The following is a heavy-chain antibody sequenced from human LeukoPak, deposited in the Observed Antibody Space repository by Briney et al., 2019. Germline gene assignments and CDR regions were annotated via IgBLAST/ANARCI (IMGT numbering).Heavy chain of an antibody. V-gene: IGHV3-66*01. CDR2: IYSGGST. CDR1: GFTVSSNY. CDR3: ARDVRGRTPLKLGMKWFDP. Sequence: PGGSLRLSCAASGFTVSSNYMSWVRQAPGKGLEWVSVIYSGGSTYYADSVKGRFTIPRDNSKNTLYLQMNSLRAEDSGVYYCARDVRGRTPLKLGMKWFDPWGQGTRVTVSS. J-gene: IGHJ5*02. D-gene: IGHD7-27*01.